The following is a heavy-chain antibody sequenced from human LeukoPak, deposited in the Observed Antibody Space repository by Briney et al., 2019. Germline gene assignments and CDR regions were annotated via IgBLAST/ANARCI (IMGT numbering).Heavy chain of an antibody. CDR3: ARDSVWEGSFPLHYYYYYGMDV. Sequence: GGSLRLSCAASGFTFSSYSMNWVRQAPGKGLEWVSSISSSSSYIYYADSVKGRFTISRDNAKNSLYLQMNSLRAEDTAVYYCARDSVWEGSFPLHYYYYYGMDVWGQGTTVTVSS. V-gene: IGHV3-21*01. CDR1: GFTFSSYS. CDR2: ISSSSSYI. J-gene: IGHJ6*02. D-gene: IGHD2-15*01.